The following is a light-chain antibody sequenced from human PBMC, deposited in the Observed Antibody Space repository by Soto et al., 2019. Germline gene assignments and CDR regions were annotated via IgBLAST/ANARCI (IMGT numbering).Light chain of an antibody. CDR2: KAS. CDR3: QHHRT. Sequence: DIQMTQSPSTLSASVGDRVTITCRASQSISSWLAWYQQKPGKAPKLLIYKASSLESGVPSRFSGSGSVTEFTLTIRSLQPDDFATYYCQHHRTFGQGTKVEIK. CDR1: QSISSW. J-gene: IGKJ1*01. V-gene: IGKV1-5*03.